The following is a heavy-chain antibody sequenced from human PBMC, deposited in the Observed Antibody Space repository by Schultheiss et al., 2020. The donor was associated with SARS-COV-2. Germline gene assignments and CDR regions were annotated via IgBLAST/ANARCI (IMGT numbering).Heavy chain of an antibody. CDR3: ARGRLVRLLGAFDL. CDR1: GGSISSGGYY. D-gene: IGHD3-9*01. CDR2: IYSSGIK. J-gene: IGHJ3*01. V-gene: IGHV4-31*03. Sequence: SETLSLTCTVSGGSISSGGYYWSWIRQHPGRGLEWIGYIYSSGIKFYNPSLNSRVTMSTDTSKNQFSLKLSSVTAADTAVYYCARGRLVRLLGAFDLWGQGTTVTVS.